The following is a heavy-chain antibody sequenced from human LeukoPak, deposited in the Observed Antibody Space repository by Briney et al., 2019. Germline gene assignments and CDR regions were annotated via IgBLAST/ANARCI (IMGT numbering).Heavy chain of an antibody. CDR1: GGSISSSSYY. J-gene: IGHJ4*02. Sequence: SEPLSLTCTLSGGSISSSSYYWGWIRQPPGKGLEWNGSIYYSGSTYYNPSLKSRVTISVDTSKNQFSLKLSSVTAADTAVYYCARHYYGSGSHFDYWGQGTLVTVSS. CDR3: ARHYYGSGSHFDY. D-gene: IGHD3-10*01. V-gene: IGHV4-39*01. CDR2: IYYSGST.